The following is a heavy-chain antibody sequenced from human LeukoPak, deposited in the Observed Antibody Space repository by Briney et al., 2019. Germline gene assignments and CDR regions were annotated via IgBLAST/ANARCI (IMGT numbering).Heavy chain of an antibody. CDR1: GFTFSGYS. CDR2: MSSGGTYI. D-gene: IGHD1-26*01. V-gene: IGHV3-21*01. Sequence: PGGSLRLSCAASGFTFSGYSMTWVRQAPGKGLEWVSSMSSGGTYIYYADSVRGRFTISRDNAKNSLYLLMNTLRAEDTAVYYCARDRPTGASQVFLVQWGQGTLVTVSS. CDR3: ARDRPTGASQVFLVQ. J-gene: IGHJ4*02.